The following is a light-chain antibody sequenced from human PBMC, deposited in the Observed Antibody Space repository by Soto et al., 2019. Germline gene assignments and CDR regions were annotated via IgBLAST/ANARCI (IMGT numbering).Light chain of an antibody. Sequence: HSVLTPPPSPSGAPGEAVPISCNGNSSDVGAYDYVSWYQQHPGEAPKLMIYEVTKRPSGVPDRFSGSKSGNTASLTVSGLQTEDEADYYCSSFANSNNFVFGTGTKVTVL. CDR3: SSFANSNNFV. V-gene: IGLV2-8*01. CDR1: SSDVGAYDY. CDR2: EVT. J-gene: IGLJ1*01.